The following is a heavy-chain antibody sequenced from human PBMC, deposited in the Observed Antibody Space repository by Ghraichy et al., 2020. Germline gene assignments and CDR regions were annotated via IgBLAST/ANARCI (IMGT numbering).Heavy chain of an antibody. CDR3: ARGKLELSD. CDR2: ISGSTSTI. J-gene: IGHJ4*02. CDR1: GFTFSSYS. V-gene: IGHV3-48*02. D-gene: IGHD1-7*01. Sequence: LTCEASGFTFSSYSMNWVRQTPGKGLEWVSYISGSTSTIYYADSVKGRFTISRDNAKNSLYLQMNSLRDEDTALYYCARGKLELSDWGQGTLVTVSS.